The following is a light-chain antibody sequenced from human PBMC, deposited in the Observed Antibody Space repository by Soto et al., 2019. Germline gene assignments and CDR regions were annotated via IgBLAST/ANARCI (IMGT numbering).Light chain of an antibody. CDR1: SSDVGGYKY. Sequence: QSVLTQPASVSGSPGQSITISCTGTSSDVGGYKYVSWYQQHPGKAPKLMIYEVSNRPSGVSNRFSGSESGNTASLTISGLQAEDEADYYCSSYTSITVPYLFGTGTKVT. CDR3: SSYTSITVPYL. J-gene: IGLJ1*01. V-gene: IGLV2-14*01. CDR2: EVS.